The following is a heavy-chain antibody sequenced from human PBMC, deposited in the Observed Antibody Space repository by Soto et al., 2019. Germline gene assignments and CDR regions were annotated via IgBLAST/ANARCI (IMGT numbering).Heavy chain of an antibody. Sequence: EVQLVESGGGLVQPGGSLRLSCSASGFTFSSYAMHWVRQAPGKGLEYVSAISSNGGSTYYADSVKGRFTISRDNSKNTLYLQMSSLRAEDTAVYYCVKDRGYSYGYDAFDIWGQGTIVTVSS. V-gene: IGHV3-64D*06. J-gene: IGHJ3*02. CDR3: VKDRGYSYGYDAFDI. CDR1: GFTFSSYA. CDR2: ISSNGGST. D-gene: IGHD5-18*01.